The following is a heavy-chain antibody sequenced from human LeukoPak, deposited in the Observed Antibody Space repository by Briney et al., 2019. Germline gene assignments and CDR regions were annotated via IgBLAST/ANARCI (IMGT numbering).Heavy chain of an antibody. V-gene: IGHV4-59*01. CDR3: ARDMDSSGKYYYYMDV. J-gene: IGHJ6*03. CDR2: IYYSGST. D-gene: IGHD6-6*01. Sequence: PAETLCLTCSVSGGSISSDYWGWIRQPPGKGLEWIGYIYYSGSTNYNPSLKCRVTISVDASKSQFSLKLSSVTAADTAVYYCARDMDSSGKYYYYMDVWGKGSTATVSS. CDR1: GGSISSDY.